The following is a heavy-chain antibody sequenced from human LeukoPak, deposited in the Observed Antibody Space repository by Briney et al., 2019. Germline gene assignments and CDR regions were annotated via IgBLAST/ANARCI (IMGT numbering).Heavy chain of an antibody. CDR3: ARRTSSSFLAVRQTTYYFDY. J-gene: IGHJ4*02. CDR1: GGSFTKFW. V-gene: IGHV5-51*01. CDR2: IYPADSDT. D-gene: IGHD6-13*01. Sequence: GESLKISCEGSGGSFTKFWIGWVRQMPGKGLELMGIIYPADSDTRYSPSFQGQVTISADKSISTAYLQWSSLKTSDTAMYYCARRTSSSFLAVRQTTYYFDYWGQGTLVTVSS.